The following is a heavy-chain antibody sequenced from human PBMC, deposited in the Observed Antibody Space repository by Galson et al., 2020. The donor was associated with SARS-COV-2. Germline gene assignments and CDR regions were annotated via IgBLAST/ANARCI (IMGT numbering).Heavy chain of an antibody. CDR2: ISYDGSNK. CDR3: ATEQRTSY. CDR1: GFTFRSYA. J-gene: IGHJ4*02. D-gene: IGHD6-25*01. V-gene: IGHV3-30*01. Sequence: GGSLRLSCAASGFTFRSYAMHWVRQAPGKGLEWVAVISYDGSNKYYADSVKGRFTISRDNSKNTLYLQMNSLRAEDTAVYYCATEQRTSYWGQGTLVTVSS.